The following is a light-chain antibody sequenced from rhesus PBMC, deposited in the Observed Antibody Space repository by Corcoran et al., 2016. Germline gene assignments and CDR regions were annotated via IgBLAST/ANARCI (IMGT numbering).Light chain of an antibody. V-gene: IGKV1-25*01. Sequence: DIQMTQSPSSLSASVGDRVTITCRASQGIDTYLVWYQQKPGKAPNLLIYAASTLQSGVPSRFRGSGSGTDFTLTITNLQPEDYGTYYCQQHHTYPYTFGQGTKVDVK. J-gene: IGKJ2*01. CDR3: QQHHTYPYT. CDR1: QGIDTY. CDR2: AAS.